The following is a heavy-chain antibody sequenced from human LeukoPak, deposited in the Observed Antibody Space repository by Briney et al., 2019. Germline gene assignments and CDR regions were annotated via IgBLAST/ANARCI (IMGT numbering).Heavy chain of an antibody. CDR3: AELGITMIGGV. CDR1: GFTVSSNY. CDR2: IYSGGSTI. J-gene: IGHJ6*04. V-gene: IGHV3-66*01. Sequence: GGSLRLSCAASGFTVSSNYMSWVRQAPGKGLEWVSVIYSGGSTIYYADSVKGRFTISRDNAKNSLYLQMNSLRAEDTAVYCCAELGITMIGGVWGKGTTVTISS. D-gene: IGHD3-10*02.